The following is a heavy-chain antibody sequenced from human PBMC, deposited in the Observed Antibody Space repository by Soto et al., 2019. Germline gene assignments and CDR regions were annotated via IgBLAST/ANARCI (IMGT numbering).Heavy chain of an antibody. D-gene: IGHD6-13*01. CDR1: GFRFGSYS. Sequence: GETLRLSCAASGFRFGSYSLSWVRPAPGKGLEWVAVISYDGSNKYYADSVKGRFTISRDNSKNTLYLQMNSLRAEDTAVYYCARFSSSCPRCFQHWGQGTLVTVSS. CDR3: ARFSSSCPRCFQH. CDR2: ISYDGSNK. J-gene: IGHJ1*01. V-gene: IGHV3-30-3*01.